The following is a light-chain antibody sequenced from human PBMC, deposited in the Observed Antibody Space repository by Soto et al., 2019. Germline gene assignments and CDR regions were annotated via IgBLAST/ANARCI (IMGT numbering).Light chain of an antibody. CDR1: SSDVGAYNF. CDR2: DVT. J-gene: IGLJ1*01. V-gene: IGLV2-11*01. CDR3: CSYAGDKTYV. Sequence: QSVLTQPRSVSGSPGQSVTISCTGTSSDVGAYNFVSWYQHHPGRAPKVMIYDVTKRPSGVPDRFSGSKSGNTASLTISGLQAEDEADYYCCSYAGDKTYVFGSGTKLTVL.